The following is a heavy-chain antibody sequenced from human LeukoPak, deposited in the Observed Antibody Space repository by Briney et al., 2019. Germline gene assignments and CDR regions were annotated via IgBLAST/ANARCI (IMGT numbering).Heavy chain of an antibody. CDR3: ARVLLWFGDRSPNFDY. J-gene: IGHJ4*02. CDR1: GGSFSGYY. CDR2: INHSGST. V-gene: IGHV4-34*01. D-gene: IGHD3-10*01. Sequence: SETLSLTCAVYGGSFSGYYWSWIRQPPGKELEWIGEINHSGSTNYNPSLKSRVTISVDTSKNQFSLKLCSVTAADTAVYYCARVLLWFGDRSPNFDYWGQGTLVTVSS.